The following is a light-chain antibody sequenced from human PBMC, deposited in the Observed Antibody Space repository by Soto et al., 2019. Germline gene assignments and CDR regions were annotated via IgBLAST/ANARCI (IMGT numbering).Light chain of an antibody. CDR1: QSVSSSY. Sequence: EIVLTQSPGTLSLSPGERGTLSCRASQSVSSSYLAWYQQKPGQAPRLPIYGASSRATGIPARFSGSGSGTTFTLTTSRLEHADYAAYYCQQYGSSLPWTFGQGTKVDIK. CDR2: GAS. J-gene: IGKJ1*01. CDR3: QQYGSSLPWT. V-gene: IGKV3-20*01.